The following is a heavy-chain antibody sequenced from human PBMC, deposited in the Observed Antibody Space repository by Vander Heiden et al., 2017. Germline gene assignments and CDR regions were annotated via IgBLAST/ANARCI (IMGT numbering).Heavy chain of an antibody. V-gene: IGHV3-30-3*01. CDR2: ISYDGSNK. Sequence: QVQLVESGGGVVQPGRSLSLSCAASGFTFSSYAMHWVRQAPGKGLEWVAVISYDGSNKYYADSVKGRFTISRDNSKNTLYLKMNSLRAEDTAVYYCAREEWAGFDYWCQGTLVTVST. CDR3: AREEWAGFDY. CDR1: GFTFSSYA. D-gene: IGHD3-3*01. J-gene: IGHJ4*02.